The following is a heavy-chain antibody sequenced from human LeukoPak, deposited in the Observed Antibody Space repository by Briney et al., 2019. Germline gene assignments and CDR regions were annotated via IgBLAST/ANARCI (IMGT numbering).Heavy chain of an antibody. CDR3: AKLEVDRTYYYDSSGPYYFDY. Sequence: PGGSLRLSCAASGFTFSSYAMSWVRQAPGKGPEWVSAISGSGGSTYYADSVKGRFTISRDNSKNTLYLQMNSLRAEGTAVYYCAKLEVDRTYYYDSSGPYYFDYWGQGTLVTVSS. J-gene: IGHJ4*02. CDR2: ISGSGGST. D-gene: IGHD3-22*01. V-gene: IGHV3-23*01. CDR1: GFTFSSYA.